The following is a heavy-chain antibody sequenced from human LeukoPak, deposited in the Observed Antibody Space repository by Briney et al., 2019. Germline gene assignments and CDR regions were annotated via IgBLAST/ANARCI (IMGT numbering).Heavy chain of an antibody. D-gene: IGHD1-26*01. V-gene: IGHV3-74*01. CDR3: AKAIVGATKGSAFDI. CDR1: GFSFSVYW. CDR2: IKIDGSIT. Sequence: GGSLRLSCAASGFSFSVYWMHWVRQAPGKGPVWVSRIKIDGSITDYADFVKGRFTISRDNAKNTLYLQMNSLRAEDTAVYYCAKAIVGATKGSAFDIWGQGTMVTVSS. J-gene: IGHJ3*02.